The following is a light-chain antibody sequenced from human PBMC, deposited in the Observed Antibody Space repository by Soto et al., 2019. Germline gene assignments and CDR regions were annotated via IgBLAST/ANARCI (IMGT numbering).Light chain of an antibody. V-gene: IGKV3-15*01. CDR3: QQYSIWRT. CDR1: ESVSTN. Sequence: ESVLTQSPVTLSLSPGERVTLSCRASESVSTNLAWYQQKAGQAPRLLIYGASTRATGIPARFSGSGSGTEFTLTISSLQSEDFAVYYCQQYSIWRTFGQGTKVDIK. J-gene: IGKJ1*01. CDR2: GAS.